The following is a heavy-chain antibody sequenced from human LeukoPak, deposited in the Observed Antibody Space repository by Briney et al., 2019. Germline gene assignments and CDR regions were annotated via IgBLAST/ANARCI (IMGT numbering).Heavy chain of an antibody. V-gene: IGHV4-34*01. Sequence: SETLSLTCAVYGQSFSGYYWSWIRQPPGKGLEWIGEINHSGSTNYNPSLKSRVTISVDTSKNQFSLKLSSVTAADTAVYYCARGPSFGVVIIQGFDYWGQGTLVTVSS. CDR2: INHSGST. D-gene: IGHD3-3*01. CDR3: ARGPSFGVVIIQGFDY. CDR1: GQSFSGYY. J-gene: IGHJ4*02.